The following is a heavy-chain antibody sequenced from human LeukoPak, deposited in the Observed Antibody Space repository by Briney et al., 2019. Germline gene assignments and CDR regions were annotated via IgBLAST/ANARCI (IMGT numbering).Heavy chain of an antibody. CDR3: ARERIWWDYYYGMDV. D-gene: IGHD2-15*01. J-gene: IGHJ6*02. CDR1: GFTFSSYE. Sequence: LTGGSLRLSCAASGFTFSSYEMNWVRQAPGKGLEWVSYISSSGSTIYYADSVKGRFTISRDNAKNSLYLQMNSLRAEDTAVYYCARERIWWDYYYGMDVWGQGTTVTVSS. V-gene: IGHV3-48*03. CDR2: ISSSGSTI.